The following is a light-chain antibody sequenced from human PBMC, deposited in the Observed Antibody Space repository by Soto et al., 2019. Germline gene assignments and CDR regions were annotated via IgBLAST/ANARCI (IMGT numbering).Light chain of an antibody. CDR2: EVS. CDR3: CSYAGSSTWIV. J-gene: IGLJ1*01. CDR1: SSDVGSYNL. Sequence: QSVLTQPASVSGSPGQSITISCTGTSSDVGSYNLVSWYQQHPGKAPKLMVYEVSKRPSGVSNRFSGSKSGNTASLTISGLQAEDEADYYCCSYAGSSTWIVFGTGTEVTVL. V-gene: IGLV2-23*02.